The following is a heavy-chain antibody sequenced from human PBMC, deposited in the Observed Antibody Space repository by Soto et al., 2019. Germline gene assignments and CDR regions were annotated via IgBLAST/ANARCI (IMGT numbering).Heavy chain of an antibody. CDR1: GFTFSSYG. J-gene: IGHJ5*02. CDR2: ISYDGSNK. CDR3: ARDPRSIPRNVYGSGSCWFDP. Sequence: PGGSLRLSCAASGFTFSSYGVHWVRQAPGKGLEWVAVISYDGSNKYYADSVKGRFTISRDNSKNTLYLQMNSLRAEDTAVYYCARDPRSIPRNVYGSGSCWFDPWGQGTLVTVSS. D-gene: IGHD3-10*01. V-gene: IGHV3-30*03.